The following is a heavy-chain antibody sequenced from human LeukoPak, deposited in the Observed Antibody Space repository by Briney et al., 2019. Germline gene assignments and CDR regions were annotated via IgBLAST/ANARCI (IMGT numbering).Heavy chain of an antibody. CDR2: MSSSDDGR. CDR3: AKAPVTSCRGAFCYPFDS. Sequence: QTGGSLRFSCATSGFSFSSYAMSWVRQAPGKGLEWVSAMSSSDDGRYYAASVRGRITTSRDTSRSTLYLQMNSLRAEGAAVYYCAKAPVTSCRGAFCYPFDSWGQGTLVTVSS. J-gene: IGHJ4*02. V-gene: IGHV3-23*01. CDR1: GFSFSSYA. D-gene: IGHD2-15*01.